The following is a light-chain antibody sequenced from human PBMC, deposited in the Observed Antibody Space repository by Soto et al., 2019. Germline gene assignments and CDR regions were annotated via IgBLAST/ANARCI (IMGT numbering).Light chain of an antibody. CDR1: SSNIGSNT. CDR2: SNN. CDR3: AAWDDSLNGSYV. V-gene: IGLV1-44*01. Sequence: QSVLTQPASACGTPGQRVTISCSGSSSNIGSNTVNWYQQLPGTAPKLLIYSNNQRPSGVPDRFSGSKSGTSASLAISGLQSEDEADYYCAAWDDSLNGSYVFGTGTKVTVL. J-gene: IGLJ1*01.